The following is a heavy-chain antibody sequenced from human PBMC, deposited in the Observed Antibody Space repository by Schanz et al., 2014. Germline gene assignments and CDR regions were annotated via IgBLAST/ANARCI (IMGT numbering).Heavy chain of an antibody. CDR1: GFTVSNNY. Sequence: VQLVESGGGLVQPGGSLRLSCAASGFTVSNNYMSWVRQAPGKGPEWFSAISGSGRDTYYAASVKGRFTISRDNAKNTLYLQLNSLRAEDTAVYYCARVPRRVTTRGGGSRYYFDYWGQGTLVTVSS. CDR2: SGSGRDT. CDR3: ARVPRRVTTRGGGSRYYFDY. D-gene: IGHD4-17*01. V-gene: IGHV3-11*06. J-gene: IGHJ4*02.